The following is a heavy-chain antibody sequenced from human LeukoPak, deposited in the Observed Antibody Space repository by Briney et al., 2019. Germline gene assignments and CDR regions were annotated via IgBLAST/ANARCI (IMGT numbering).Heavy chain of an antibody. Sequence: GASVKVSCTASGGTFSSYAISWVRQAPGQGLEWMGIINPSGGSTSYAQKFQGRVTMTRDMSTSTVYMELSSLGSEDTAVYYCAREGEHMDVWGKGTTVTVSS. J-gene: IGHJ6*03. V-gene: IGHV1-46*01. CDR2: INPSGGST. CDR3: AREGEHMDV. CDR1: GGTFSSYA.